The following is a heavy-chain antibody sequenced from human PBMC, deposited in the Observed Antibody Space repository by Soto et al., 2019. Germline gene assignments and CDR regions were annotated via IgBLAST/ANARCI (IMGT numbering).Heavy chain of an antibody. V-gene: IGHV3-23*01. CDR2: ISGSGGST. Sequence: EVQLLESGGGLGQPGGSLRLSCAASGFTFSSYAMSWVRQAPGKGLEWVSAISGSGGSTYYADSVKGRFTISRDNSKNTLYLQMNSLSAEDTAVYYCANLYIAVAKGGGYYFDYWGQGTLVTVSS. CDR1: GFTFSSYA. D-gene: IGHD6-19*01. J-gene: IGHJ4*02. CDR3: ANLYIAVAKGGGYYFDY.